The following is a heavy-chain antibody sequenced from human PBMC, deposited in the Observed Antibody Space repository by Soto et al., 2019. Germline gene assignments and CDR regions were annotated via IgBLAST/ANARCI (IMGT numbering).Heavy chain of an antibody. J-gene: IGHJ4*02. D-gene: IGHD3-3*01. CDR1: GYTFTSYG. Sequence: QVQLVQSGAEVKKPGASVKVSCKASGYTFTSYGINWVRQAPGQGLEWMGWISAYNGNTHYAQKLQGRVTMTTDTSTSIADTELRGLRSDNTALYYFVRVQSGLDFAYWVQGTLVTIS. CDR3: VRVQSGLDFAY. V-gene: IGHV1-18*01. CDR2: ISAYNGNT.